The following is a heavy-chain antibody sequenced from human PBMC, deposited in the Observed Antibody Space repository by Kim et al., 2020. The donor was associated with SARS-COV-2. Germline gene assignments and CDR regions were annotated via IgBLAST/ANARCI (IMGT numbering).Heavy chain of an antibody. V-gene: IGHV4-34*01. Sequence: SETLSLTCAVYGGSFSGYYWSWIRQPPGKGLEWIGEINHSGSTNYNPSLKSRVTISVDTSKNQFSLKLSSVTAADTAVYYCARGHVWFGELYLDYWGQEPWSPSPQ. CDR1: GGSFSGYY. CDR2: INHSGST. J-gene: IGHJ4*01. D-gene: IGHD3-10*01. CDR3: ARGHVWFGELYLDY.